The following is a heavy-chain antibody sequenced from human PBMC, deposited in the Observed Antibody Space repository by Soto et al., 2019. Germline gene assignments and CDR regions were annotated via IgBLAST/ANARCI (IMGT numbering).Heavy chain of an antibody. CDR2: ISYDGSNK. V-gene: IGHV3-30*18. Sequence: PGGSLRLSCAASGFTFSSYGMHWVRQAPGKGLEWVAVISYDGSNKYYADSVKGRFTISRDNSKNTLYLQMNSLRAEDTAVYYCAKNGRDMVGPGAEYFQHWGQGTLVTVS. CDR3: AKNGRDMVGPGAEYFQH. CDR1: GFTFSSYG. D-gene: IGHD2-15*01. J-gene: IGHJ1*01.